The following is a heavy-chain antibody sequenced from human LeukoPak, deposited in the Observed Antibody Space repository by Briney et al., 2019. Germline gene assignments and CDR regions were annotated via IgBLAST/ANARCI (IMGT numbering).Heavy chain of an antibody. CDR2: INHSGST. D-gene: IGHD3-16*02. CDR3: ARGGDWGSYRPINYFDY. J-gene: IGHJ4*02. Sequence: PSETLSLTCAVYGGSFSGYYWSWIRQPPGKGLEWIGEINHSGSTNYNPSLKSRVTISVDKSKNQLSLKLSSVTAADTAVYYCARGGDWGSYRPINYFDYWGKETLSPSPQ. CDR1: GGSFSGYY. V-gene: IGHV4-34*01.